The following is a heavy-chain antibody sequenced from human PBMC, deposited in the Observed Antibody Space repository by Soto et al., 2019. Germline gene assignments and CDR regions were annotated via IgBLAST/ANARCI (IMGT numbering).Heavy chain of an antibody. V-gene: IGHV4-59*01. CDR1: GGSISSYY. J-gene: IGHJ4*02. CDR3: ASAQRIDGHNP. CDR2: IYYSGST. D-gene: IGHD3-16*02. Sequence: ETLSLTCTVSGGSISSYYWSWIRQPPGKGLEWIGYIYYSGSTNYNPSLESRVPISVDTSKNQFSLKLSSVTAADTAVYYCASAQRIDGHNPWGPGTLVTVSS.